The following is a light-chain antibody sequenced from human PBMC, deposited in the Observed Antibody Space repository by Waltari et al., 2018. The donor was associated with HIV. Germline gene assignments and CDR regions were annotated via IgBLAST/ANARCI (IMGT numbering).Light chain of an antibody. CDR1: QGIGSY. CDR2: AAS. J-gene: IGKJ2*01. CDR3: QQLNSYPRYT. V-gene: IGKV1-9*01. Sequence: DIQLTQSPSFLSASVEDRVTIPCRASQGIGSYLAWYQQKPGKAPKLLIYAASTLQSGVPSRFSGSGSGTEFTLTISSLQPEDFATYYCQQLNSYPRYTFGQGTKLEIK.